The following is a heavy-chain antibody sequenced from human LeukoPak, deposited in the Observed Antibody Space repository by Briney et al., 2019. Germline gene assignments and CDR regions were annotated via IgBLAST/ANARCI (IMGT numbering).Heavy chain of an antibody. D-gene: IGHD6-19*01. V-gene: IGHV1-2*02. CDR2: INPNSGGT. CDR3: ARLPPSSGWYYFDY. Sequence: ASVKVSCKASGYTFTGYYMHWVRRAPGQGLEWMGWINPNSGGTNYAQKFQGRVTMTRDTSISTAYMELSRLRSDDTAVYYCARLPPSSGWYYFDYWGQGTLVTVSS. J-gene: IGHJ4*02. CDR1: GYTFTGYY.